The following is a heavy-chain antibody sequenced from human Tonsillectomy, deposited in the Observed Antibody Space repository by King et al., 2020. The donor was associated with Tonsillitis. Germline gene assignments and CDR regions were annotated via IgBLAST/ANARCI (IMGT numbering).Heavy chain of an antibody. CDR3: ARDQRDTAMPASPSDAFDI. V-gene: IGHV3-11*01. CDR2: ISSSGSTI. J-gene: IGHJ3*02. Sequence: HVQLVESGGGLVKPGGSLRLSCAASGFTFSDYYMSWIPQAPGKGLEWVSYISSSGSTIYYADSVKGRFTISRDNAKNSLYLQMNSLRAEDTAVYYCARDQRDTAMPASPSDAFDIWGQGTMVTVSS. D-gene: IGHD5-18*01. CDR1: GFTFSDYY.